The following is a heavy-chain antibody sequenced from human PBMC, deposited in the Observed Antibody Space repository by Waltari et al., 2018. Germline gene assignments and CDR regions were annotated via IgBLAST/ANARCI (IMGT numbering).Heavy chain of an antibody. CDR2: INSDGSST. V-gene: IGHV3-74*01. CDR1: GFSFSSSW. D-gene: IGHD1-1*01. J-gene: IGHJ6*03. CDR3: GREDNHYYYMDV. Sequence: EVQLVESGGGLVQPGGSLRLSCAASGFSFSSSWMHWVRQAPGKGLVWVSRINSDGSSTTYADSVKGRFTISRDNAKNTLYLQTNSLRGEDSAVYYCGREDNHYYYMDVWGKGTTVTVSS.